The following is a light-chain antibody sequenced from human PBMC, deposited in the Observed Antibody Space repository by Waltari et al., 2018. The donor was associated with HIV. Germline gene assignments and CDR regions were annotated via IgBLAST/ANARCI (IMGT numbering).Light chain of an antibody. Sequence: DIVMTQSPDSLVVSLGERATINCKSSQSVLYRSNNRNYLAWYQQKPGQPPKLLIYWASTRESGVPDRFSGRGSGTDFTLTISSLQAEDVAVYYCQQYYSTPWTFGQGTKGEIK. CDR1: QSVLYRSNNRNY. CDR3: QQYYSTPWT. CDR2: WAS. V-gene: IGKV4-1*01. J-gene: IGKJ1*01.